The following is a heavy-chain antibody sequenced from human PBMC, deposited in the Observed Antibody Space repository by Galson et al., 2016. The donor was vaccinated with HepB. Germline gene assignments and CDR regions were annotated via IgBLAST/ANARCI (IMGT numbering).Heavy chain of an antibody. V-gene: IGHV1-69*13. Sequence: SVKVSCKASGGSFSRYAISWVRQAPGQGLEWMGGIIPTYGTTNYAQRFQGRVTITADEPTTTAYMELSSLKSEDTAVYYCARVNSMYYSDVGGANKAWFDPWGQGTVVTVSS. J-gene: IGHJ5*02. CDR2: IIPTYGTT. CDR1: GGSFSRYA. D-gene: IGHD3-22*01. CDR3: ARVNSMYYSDVGGANKAWFDP.